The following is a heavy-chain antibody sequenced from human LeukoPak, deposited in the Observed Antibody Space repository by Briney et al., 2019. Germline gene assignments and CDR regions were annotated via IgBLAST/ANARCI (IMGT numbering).Heavy chain of an antibody. D-gene: IGHD2-8*02. Sequence: SETLSLTCTVSGYSISSGYYWGWIRQPPGKGLEWIGSIYHSGNTYYSPSLKSRVTISVDTSKNQFSLNLSSVTAADTAVYFCARRRGQSSGPSYYYFYMDVWGKGTTVTVSS. V-gene: IGHV4-38-2*02. CDR2: IYHSGNT. CDR1: GYSISSGYY. CDR3: ARRRGQSSGPSYYYFYMDV. J-gene: IGHJ6*03.